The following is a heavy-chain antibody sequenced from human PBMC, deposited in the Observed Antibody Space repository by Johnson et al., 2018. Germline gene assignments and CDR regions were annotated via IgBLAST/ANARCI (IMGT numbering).Heavy chain of an antibody. CDR2: IIPIFGTA. J-gene: IGHJ6*02. D-gene: IGHD3-10*01. Sequence: QVQLVQSGAEMKKXGSSVKVSCKASGGTFNTYAIIWVRQAPGQGLEWMGGIIPIFGTANYAQKFQGRVTISSDEPTSTAYMELSSLRSEETAVYYCARMLLWFGELSSYYYYGMDVWGQGTTVTVSS. CDR1: GGTFNTYA. CDR3: ARMLLWFGELSSYYYYGMDV. V-gene: IGHV1-69*01.